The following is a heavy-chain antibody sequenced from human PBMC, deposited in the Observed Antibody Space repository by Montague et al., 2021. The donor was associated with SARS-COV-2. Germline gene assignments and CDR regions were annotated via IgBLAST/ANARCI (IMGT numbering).Heavy chain of an antibody. J-gene: IGHJ4*02. Sequence: SETLSLTCTVAGDSIRSSSYYWGWIRQPPGRGLEWIGSIYYDGSTYYNPSFKSRVTISVDTSKTQFSLKLSSVTAADTAVYSCARRVHQAFDSGAIDYWSQGTLVTVSS. D-gene: IGHD3-9*01. CDR3: ARRVHQAFDSGAIDY. CDR1: GDSIRSSSYY. CDR2: IYYDGST. V-gene: IGHV4-39*01.